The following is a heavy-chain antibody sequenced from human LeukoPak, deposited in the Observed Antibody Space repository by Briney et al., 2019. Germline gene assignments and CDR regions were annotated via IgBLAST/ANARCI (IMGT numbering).Heavy chain of an antibody. Sequence: ASVNVSCKASGYTFTSCGISWVRQAPGQGLEWMGWISAYNGNTNYAQKLQGRVTMTTDTSTSTAYMELRSLRSDDTAVYYCARSGNSHYYYYMGVWGKGTTVTLSS. CDR2: ISAYNGNT. J-gene: IGHJ6*03. CDR1: GYTFTSCG. V-gene: IGHV1-18*01. D-gene: IGHD4-23*01. CDR3: ARSGNSHYYYYMGV.